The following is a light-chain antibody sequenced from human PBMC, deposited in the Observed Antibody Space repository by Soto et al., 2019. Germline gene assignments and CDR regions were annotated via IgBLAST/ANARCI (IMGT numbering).Light chain of an antibody. CDR1: HSVSSSY. Sequence: EIELTQSRGTLSLSPGERATHTCRASHSVSSSYLAWYQQKPGQAPRLLIYGASSRATGIPDRFSGSGSGTDFTLTISSLEPEDFAVYYCQQYGSSPPYTFGQGTKLEIK. CDR2: GAS. V-gene: IGKV3-20*01. CDR3: QQYGSSPPYT. J-gene: IGKJ2*01.